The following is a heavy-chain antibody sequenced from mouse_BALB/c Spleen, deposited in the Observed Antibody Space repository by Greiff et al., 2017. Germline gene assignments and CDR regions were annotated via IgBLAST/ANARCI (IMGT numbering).Heavy chain of an antibody. V-gene: IGHV1-69*02. J-gene: IGHJ1*01. D-gene: IGHD1-1*01. CDR2: IDPSDSYT. CDR1: GYTFTSYW. CDR3: ARRGYGSSYWYFDV. Sequence: QVQLQQPGAELVKPGASVKLSCKASGYTFTSYWMHWVKQRPGQGLEWIGEIDPSDSYTNYNQKFKGKATLTVDQSSSTAYMQLSSLTSEDSAVYYCARRGYGSSYWYFDVWGAGTTVTVSS.